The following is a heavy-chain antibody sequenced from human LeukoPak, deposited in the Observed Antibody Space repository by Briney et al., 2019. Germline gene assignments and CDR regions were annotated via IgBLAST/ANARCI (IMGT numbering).Heavy chain of an antibody. Sequence: SETLSLTCTVSSGSISSYYWSWIRQPPGKGLEWIGYIYYSGSTNYNPSLKSRVTISVDTSKNQFSLKLSSVTAADTAVYYCARGWRHDYWGQGTLVTVSS. D-gene: IGHD2-15*01. CDR2: IYYSGST. CDR3: ARGWRHDY. V-gene: IGHV4-59*01. CDR1: SGSISSYY. J-gene: IGHJ4*02.